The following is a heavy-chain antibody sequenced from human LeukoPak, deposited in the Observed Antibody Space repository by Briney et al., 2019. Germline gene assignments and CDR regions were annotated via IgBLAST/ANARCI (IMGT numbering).Heavy chain of an antibody. CDR3: AKEGHNWNSYFDY. CDR2: IRYDGSNK. J-gene: IGHJ4*02. Sequence: SGGSLRLSCAASGFTFSSYGMHWVRQAPGKGLEWVAFIRYDGSNKYYADSVKGRFTISRDNSKNTLYLQMNSLRAEDTAVYYCAKEGHNWNSYFDYWGQGTLVTVSS. CDR1: GFTFSSYG. V-gene: IGHV3-30*02. D-gene: IGHD1-7*01.